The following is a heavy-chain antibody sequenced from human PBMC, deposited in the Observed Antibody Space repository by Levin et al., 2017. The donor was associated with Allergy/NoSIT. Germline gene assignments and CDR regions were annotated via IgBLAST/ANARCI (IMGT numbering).Heavy chain of an antibody. CDR3: ARDLIARLEGYYYYGMDV. Sequence: GESLKISCKASGYTFTSYGISWVRQAPGQGLEWMGWISAYNGNTNYAQKLQGRVTMTTDTSTSTAYMELRSLRSDDTAVYYCARDLIARLEGYYYYGMDVWGQGTTVTVSS. CDR2: ISAYNGNT. CDR1: GYTFTSYG. V-gene: IGHV1-18*01. J-gene: IGHJ6*02. D-gene: IGHD3-22*01.